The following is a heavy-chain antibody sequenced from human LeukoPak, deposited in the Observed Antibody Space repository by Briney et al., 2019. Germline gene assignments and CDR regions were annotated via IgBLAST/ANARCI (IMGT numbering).Heavy chain of an antibody. CDR1: GFTFSSYS. CDR3: AKVWGGNYYDSSGYYWRYFDY. Sequence: GGSLRLSCAASGFTFSSYSMNWVRQAPGKGLEWVSVIYSGDSTYYAASVKGRFTISRDNSKNTLYLQMNSLRAEDTAVYHCAKVWGGNYYDSSGYYWRYFDYWGQGTLVTVSS. J-gene: IGHJ4*02. CDR2: IYSGDST. V-gene: IGHV3-NL1*01. D-gene: IGHD3-22*01.